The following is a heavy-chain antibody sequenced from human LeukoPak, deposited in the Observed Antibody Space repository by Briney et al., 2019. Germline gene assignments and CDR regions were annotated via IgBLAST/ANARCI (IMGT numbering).Heavy chain of an antibody. V-gene: IGHV4-34*01. CDR2: IYYSGST. CDR3: ARDPVVVDATYYFDY. J-gene: IGHJ4*02. CDR1: GGSLNGHY. Sequence: SETLSLTCAVYGGSLNGHYWSWIRQPPGKGLEWIGSIYYSGSTYYNPSLKSRVTISVDTSKNQVSLKLRSVTAADTAVYYCARDPVVVDATYYFDYWGQGTLVTVSS. D-gene: IGHD2-15*01.